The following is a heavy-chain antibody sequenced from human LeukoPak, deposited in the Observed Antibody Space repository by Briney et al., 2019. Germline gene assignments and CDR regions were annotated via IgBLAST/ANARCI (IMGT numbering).Heavy chain of an antibody. CDR2: IYYSGST. D-gene: IGHD3-3*01. V-gene: IGHV4-39*01. J-gene: IGHJ5*02. CDR1: GGSISSSSYY. CDR3: AGAERTYYDFWSGMS. Sequence: SDTLSLTCTVSGGSISSSSYYWGWIRQPPGKGLEWIGSIYYSGSTYYNPSLKSRVTISVDTSKNQFSLKLSSVTAADTAVYYCAGAERTYYDFWSGMSWGQGTLVTVSS.